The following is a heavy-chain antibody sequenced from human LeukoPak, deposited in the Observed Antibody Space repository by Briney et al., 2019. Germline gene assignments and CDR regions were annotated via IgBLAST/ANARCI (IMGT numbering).Heavy chain of an antibody. CDR3: ARAGFRSGPWYFDL. CDR1: GFTFNTYS. J-gene: IGHJ2*01. Sequence: GGSLRLSCEASGFTFNTYSMNWARQAPGKGLEWVSSIDSSGGYMFYADSVKGRFIISRDNAKDSLYLQMNSLRVEDTAVYYCARAGFRSGPWYFDLWGRGTLVTVSS. V-gene: IGHV3-21*04. D-gene: IGHD6-25*01. CDR2: IDSSGGYM.